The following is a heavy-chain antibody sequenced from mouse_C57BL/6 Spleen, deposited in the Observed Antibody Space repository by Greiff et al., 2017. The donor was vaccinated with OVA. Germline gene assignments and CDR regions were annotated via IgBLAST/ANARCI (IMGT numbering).Heavy chain of an antibody. CDR3: ARRGYGSSYVFDY. Sequence: VQLQQSGPELVKPGASVKLPCKASGYTFTDYNMDWVKQSHGKSLEWIGDINPNNGGTIYNQKFKGKATLTVDKSSSTAYMELHSLTSEDTAVYYCARRGYGSSYVFDYWGQGTTLTVSS. J-gene: IGHJ2*01. CDR1: GYTFTDYN. D-gene: IGHD1-1*01. V-gene: IGHV1-18*01. CDR2: INPNNGGT.